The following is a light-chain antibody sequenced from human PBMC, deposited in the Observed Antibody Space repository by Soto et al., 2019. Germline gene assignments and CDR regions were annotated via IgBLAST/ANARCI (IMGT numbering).Light chain of an antibody. CDR3: QQPNIYPLP. CDR1: QGISSY. V-gene: IGKV1-9*01. J-gene: IGKJ3*01. Sequence: IPLTQSPSSLSASVGDRVTITCRASQGISSYLAWYQQKPGKAPTLLIYAASTLQSRVPSGFSGSRSGTDFTRTISSLEPEDFEIYCCQQPNIYPLPFCPRTKGDI. CDR2: AAS.